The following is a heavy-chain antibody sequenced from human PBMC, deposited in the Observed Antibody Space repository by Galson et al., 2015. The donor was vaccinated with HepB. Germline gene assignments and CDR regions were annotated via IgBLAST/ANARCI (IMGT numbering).Heavy chain of an antibody. CDR2: IYPDDSDT. Sequence: QSGAEVKKPGESLKISCQGSGYSFTSYWIGWVRQLPGKGLEWMGIIYPDDSDTRYSPSFQGQVTISADKSINTAYLQWSSLQASDTAMYYCVATPQGYGMDVWGHGTTVTASS. J-gene: IGHJ6*02. CDR1: GYSFTSYW. CDR3: VATPQGYGMDV. V-gene: IGHV5-51*03.